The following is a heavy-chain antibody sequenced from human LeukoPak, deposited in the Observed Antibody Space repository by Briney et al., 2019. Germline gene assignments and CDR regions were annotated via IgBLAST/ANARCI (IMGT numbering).Heavy chain of an antibody. CDR3: ARGYSNFPYYYMDV. Sequence: SETLSLTCTVSGGSISSGSYYWSWIRQPAGKGLEWIGYIYYSGSTYYNPSLKSRVTISVDTSKNQFSLQLSSVTAADTAVYYCARGYSNFPYYYMDVWGTGTTVTVSS. J-gene: IGHJ6*03. CDR1: GGSISSGSYY. D-gene: IGHD4-11*01. CDR2: IYYSGST. V-gene: IGHV4-30-4*08.